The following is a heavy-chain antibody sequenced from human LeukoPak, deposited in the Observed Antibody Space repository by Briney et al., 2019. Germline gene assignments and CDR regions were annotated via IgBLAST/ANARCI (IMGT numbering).Heavy chain of an antibody. V-gene: IGHV4-59*01. CDR3: ATVSMASGY. CDR1: GGSISNYY. Sequence: SETLSLTCTVSGGSISNYYWSWIRQPPGKGLEWIGYIYYSGSTNYNPSLKSRVTISVDTSKNQFSLKLSSVTAADTAVYYCATVSMASGYWGQGTLVTVSS. J-gene: IGHJ4*02. D-gene: IGHD3-10*01. CDR2: IYYSGST.